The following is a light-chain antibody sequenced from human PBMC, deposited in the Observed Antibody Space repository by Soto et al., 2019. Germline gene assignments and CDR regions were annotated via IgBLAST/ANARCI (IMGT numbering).Light chain of an antibody. J-gene: IGKJ2*01. CDR2: GAS. V-gene: IGKV3-20*01. CDR1: QSVSSSY. Sequence: EIVLTQSPGTLSLSPGERATLSCRASQSVSSSYLAWYQQKPGQAPRLLIYGASSRATGIPDRFSGSGFGTDFTLTISRLEPEDFAVYFCQHYGKAPPFTFGQGTKVEIK. CDR3: QHYGKAPPFT.